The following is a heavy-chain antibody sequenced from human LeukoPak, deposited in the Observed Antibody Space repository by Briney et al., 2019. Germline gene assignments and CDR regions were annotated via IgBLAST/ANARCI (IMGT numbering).Heavy chain of an antibody. D-gene: IGHD1-1*01. Sequence: PGGSLRLSCAASGFTFSSYAMSWVRQAPGKGLEWVSAISGSGGSTYYTGSVKGRFTISRDNAKNSLYLQMNSLRAGDTAVYYCARVAKERVGGVYYFDYWGQGTLVTVSS. V-gene: IGHV3-23*01. CDR3: ARVAKERVGGVYYFDY. CDR1: GFTFSSYA. CDR2: ISGSGGST. J-gene: IGHJ4*02.